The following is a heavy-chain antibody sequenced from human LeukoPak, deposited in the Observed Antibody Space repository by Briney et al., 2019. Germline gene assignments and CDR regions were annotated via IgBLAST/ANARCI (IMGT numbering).Heavy chain of an antibody. CDR1: GGAFSGYY. J-gene: IGHJ4*02. V-gene: IGHV4-34*01. D-gene: IGHD3-10*01. CDR3: ARLPDYYSRLGAPG. CDR2: INHGGST. Sequence: PSETLSLTCAVYGGAFSGYYWSRIRQPPGKGLEWIGEINHGGSTNYNPSLKSRLTISVDTSKSQFSLKLSSMTAADTAVYYCARLPDYYSRLGAPGWGQGTLVTVSS.